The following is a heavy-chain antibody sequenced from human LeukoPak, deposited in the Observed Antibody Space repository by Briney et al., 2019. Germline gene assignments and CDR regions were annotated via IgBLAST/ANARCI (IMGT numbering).Heavy chain of an antibody. CDR3: AKYGSGEQNWFDP. CDR1: GFTFSSYA. CDR2: ISESGDST. Sequence: GGSLRLSCAATGFTFSSYAMSWVRQAPGKGLEWVSAISESGDSTYYADSVKGRFTISRDNSKNTLYLQVNSLRAEDTAVYYCAKYGSGEQNWFDPWGQGTLVTVSS. D-gene: IGHD3-10*01. J-gene: IGHJ5*02. V-gene: IGHV3-23*01.